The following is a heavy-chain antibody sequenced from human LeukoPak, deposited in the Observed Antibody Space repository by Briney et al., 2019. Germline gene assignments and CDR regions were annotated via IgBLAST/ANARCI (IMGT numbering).Heavy chain of an antibody. Sequence: PGGSLRLTCAASGFTFSSYAMSWVRQAPGKGLEWVSAISGSGGSTYYADSVKGRFTISRDNAKNSLYLQMNSLRAEDTAVYYCASNLEPYSSSWYLYWGQGTLVTVSS. CDR3: ASNLEPYSSSWYLY. D-gene: IGHD6-13*01. V-gene: IGHV3-23*01. CDR2: ISGSGGST. J-gene: IGHJ4*02. CDR1: GFTFSSYA.